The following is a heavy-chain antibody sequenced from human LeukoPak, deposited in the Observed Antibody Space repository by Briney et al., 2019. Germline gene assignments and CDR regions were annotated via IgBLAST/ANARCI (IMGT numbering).Heavy chain of an antibody. D-gene: IGHD2-15*01. J-gene: IGHJ4*02. Sequence: PSETLSLTCTVSGGSISSFYWSWIRQPPGKGLEWIGYFHYSGSTNYNPSLKSRVTISVDTSKNQIFLKLSSVTAADMAVYYCATHPPRYCTGGSCSDYWGQGTLVTVSS. CDR1: GGSISSFY. V-gene: IGHV4-59*01. CDR2: FHYSGST. CDR3: ATHPPRYCTGGSCSDY.